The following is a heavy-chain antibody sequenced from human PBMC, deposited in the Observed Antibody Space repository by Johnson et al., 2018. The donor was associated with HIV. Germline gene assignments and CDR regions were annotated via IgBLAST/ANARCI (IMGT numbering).Heavy chain of an antibody. J-gene: IGHJ3*01. CDR3: ARDRARDAFDV. CDR1: GVTVGSNY. Sequence: VQLVESGGGLVQPGGSLRLSCAASGVTVGSNYMSWVRQAPGKGLEWVSVVNSGGTTYYAGSVRGRFTVSRDNSQNTLYLQMNSLGAECTGVYYCARDRARDAFDVWGQGTMVTVSS. V-gene: IGHV3-66*01. CDR2: VNSGGTT.